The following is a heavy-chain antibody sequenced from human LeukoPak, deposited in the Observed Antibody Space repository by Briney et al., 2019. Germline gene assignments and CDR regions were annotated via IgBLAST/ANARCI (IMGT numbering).Heavy chain of an antibody. CDR2: IYPGDSDT. V-gene: IGHV5-51*01. D-gene: IGHD2/OR15-2a*01. CDR1: GYSFTSYW. CDR3: ARASNSICRFDP. Sequence: GESLKISCKASGYSFTSYWIGWVRQMPGKGLEWMGIIYPGDSDTRYSPSFQGQVTISADKSISTAYLQWISRKASDTAMDYCARASNSICRFDPWGQGTLVTVSS. J-gene: IGHJ5*02.